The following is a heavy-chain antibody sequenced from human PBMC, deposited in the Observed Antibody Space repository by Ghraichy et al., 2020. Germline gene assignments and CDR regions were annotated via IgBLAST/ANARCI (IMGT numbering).Heavy chain of an antibody. CDR1: GGTFSSYA. CDR3: ATAPNVVTVVWRFDY. Sequence: SVKVSCKASGGTFSSYAISWVRQAPGQGLEWMGGIIPIFGTANYAQKFQGRVTITADESTSTAYMELSSLRSEDPAVYYCATAPNVVTVVWRFDYWGQGTLVTVSS. D-gene: IGHD4-23*01. CDR2: IIPIFGTA. J-gene: IGHJ4*02. V-gene: IGHV1-69*13.